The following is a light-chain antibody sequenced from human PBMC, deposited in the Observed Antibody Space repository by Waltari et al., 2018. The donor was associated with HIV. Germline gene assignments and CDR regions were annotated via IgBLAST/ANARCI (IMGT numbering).Light chain of an antibody. CDR1: RTILYNSNNKNY. CDR3: QQYFNTPLT. V-gene: IGKV4-1*01. J-gene: IGKJ4*01. CDR2: WAS. Sequence: DIVMTQSPAALALSLGERATINCKSSRTILYNSNNKNYLALYQQKPGQPPKLLIYWASTRESGVPDRFSGSGSGTDFTLTISNVQTEDMAVYYCQQYFNTPLTFGGGTKVEIK.